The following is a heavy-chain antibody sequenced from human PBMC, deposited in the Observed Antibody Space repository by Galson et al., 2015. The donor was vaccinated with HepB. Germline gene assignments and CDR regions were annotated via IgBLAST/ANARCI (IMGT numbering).Heavy chain of an antibody. CDR3: AFGSTSLDAFDI. CDR1: GSTFTSYG. D-gene: IGHD2-2*01. V-gene: IGHV1-18*01. J-gene: IGHJ3*02. Sequence: SVKVSCKASGSTFTSYGISWVRQAPGQGLEWMGWISAYIGNTNYAQKLQGRVTMTTDTSTSTAYMELRSLRSDDTAVYYCAFGSTSLDAFDIWGQGTMVTVSS. CDR2: ISAYIGNT.